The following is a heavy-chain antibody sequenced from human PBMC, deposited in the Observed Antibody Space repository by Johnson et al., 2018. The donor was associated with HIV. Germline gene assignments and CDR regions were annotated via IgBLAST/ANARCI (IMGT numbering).Heavy chain of an antibody. J-gene: IGHJ3*02. D-gene: IGHD6-13*01. V-gene: IGHV3-30*18. CDR2: SSYDGSNK. CDR1: GIRLRSYV. Sequence: QVQLVESGGGVVQPGRSLRLSCAASGIRLRSYVMHWVRQAPGTGLEWVAGSSYDGSNKYYSDSVKGRFTIYRDNSKNTLYLQMNSLRAEDTAVYYCAKYRQQLVRSAFDIWGQGTMFTVSS. CDR3: AKYRQQLVRSAFDI.